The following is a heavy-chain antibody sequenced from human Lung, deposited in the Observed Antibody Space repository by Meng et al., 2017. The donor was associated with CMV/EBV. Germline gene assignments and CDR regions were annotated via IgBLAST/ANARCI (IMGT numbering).Heavy chain of an antibody. V-gene: IGHV1-2*02. CDR2: INVYSGGT. CDR3: ARVYCGGDCSFDY. J-gene: IGHJ4*02. Sequence: ASVXASXKASGYTFTDYYLHWVRQAPGQGLEWMAWINVYSGGTNSAQKFQGRVALTRDTSIRTAYMELSSLRSDDTAVYYCARVYCGGDCSFDYWVRGLLVTVSS. CDR1: GYTFTDYY. D-gene: IGHD2-21*01.